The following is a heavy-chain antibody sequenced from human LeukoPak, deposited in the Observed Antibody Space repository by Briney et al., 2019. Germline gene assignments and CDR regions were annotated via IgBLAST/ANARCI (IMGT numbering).Heavy chain of an antibody. CDR2: ISYDGSNK. CDR3: ARGRYDSSGYSSAYDAFDI. D-gene: IGHD3-22*01. CDR1: GFTFSSYA. Sequence: AGGSLRLSCAASGFTFSSYAMHWVRQAPGKGLEWVAVISYDGSNKYYADSVKGRFTISRDNSKNTLYLQMNSLRAEDTAVYYCARGRYDSSGYSSAYDAFDIWGQGTMVTVSS. V-gene: IGHV3-30-3*01. J-gene: IGHJ3*02.